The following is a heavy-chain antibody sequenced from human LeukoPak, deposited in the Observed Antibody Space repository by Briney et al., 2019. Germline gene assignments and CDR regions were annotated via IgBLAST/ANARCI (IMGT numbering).Heavy chain of an antibody. CDR3: ARHGGTLDYFDY. CDR1: GGSISTYY. D-gene: IGHD1-26*01. V-gene: IGHV4-59*08. J-gene: IGHJ4*02. Sequence: SETLSLTCNVSGGSISTYYWSWIRQPPGKGLEWIGYISDGGVTSYNPSLKGRVTISVDSPKNRFSLRLTSLTAVDTALYYCARHGGTLDYFDYWGPGSWVTVSS. CDR2: ISDGGVT.